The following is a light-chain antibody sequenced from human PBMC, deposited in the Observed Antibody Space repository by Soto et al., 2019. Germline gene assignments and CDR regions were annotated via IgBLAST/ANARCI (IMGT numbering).Light chain of an antibody. J-gene: IGKJ2*01. CDR1: QRISSW. V-gene: IGKV1-5*01. CDR3: QQYTSYGIYT. CDR2: DAS. Sequence: DIQMTQSPSTRSASVGDRVTITCRASQRISSWLAWYQQKPGKAPKLLIYDASSLESWVPSRFSGSGSGTEFTLTISSLQPDDFATYYCQQYTSYGIYTFGQGTKLEIK.